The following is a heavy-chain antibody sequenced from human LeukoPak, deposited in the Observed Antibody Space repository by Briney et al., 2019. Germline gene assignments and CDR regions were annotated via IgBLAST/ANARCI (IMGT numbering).Heavy chain of an antibody. CDR2: SSAYNGNT. CDR1: GYTFTSYG. V-gene: IGHV1-18*01. CDR3: ARVTILGWFDP. Sequence: ASVKVSCKASGYTFTSYGISWVRQAPGQGLEWMGLSSAYNGNTNYAQKLQGRVTMTTDTSTSTAYMELRSLRSDDTAVYYCARVTILGWFDPWGQGTLVTVSS. J-gene: IGHJ5*02.